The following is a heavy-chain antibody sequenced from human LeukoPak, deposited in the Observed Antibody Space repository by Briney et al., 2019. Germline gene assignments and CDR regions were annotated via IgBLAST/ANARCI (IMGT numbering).Heavy chain of an antibody. CDR2: IYPGDSDT. Sequence: GESLKISCKGSGYSFTSYWIGWVRQMPGKGLEWMGIIYPGDSDTRYSPSFQGQVTISADKSISTAYLQWSSLKAPDTAMYYCARRLYGSGSYPYFDYWGQGTLVTVSS. CDR1: GYSFTSYW. J-gene: IGHJ4*02. D-gene: IGHD3-10*01. CDR3: ARRLYGSGSYPYFDY. V-gene: IGHV5-51*01.